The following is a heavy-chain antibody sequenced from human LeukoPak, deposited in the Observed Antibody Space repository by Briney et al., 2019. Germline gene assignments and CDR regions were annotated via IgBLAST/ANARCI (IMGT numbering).Heavy chain of an antibody. J-gene: IGHJ4*02. CDR3: ARVREEYCSGGSCYPFDY. CDR2: IFNSGST. V-gene: IGHV4-59*01. D-gene: IGHD2-15*01. CDR1: GGSISSYY. Sequence: SETLSLTCTVSGGSISSYYWNWIRQPPGKGLEWIGCIFNSGSTNYNPSLKSRVTISVDTSKTQFSLKLSSVTAADTAVYYCARVREEYCSGGSCYPFDYWGQGTLVTVSS.